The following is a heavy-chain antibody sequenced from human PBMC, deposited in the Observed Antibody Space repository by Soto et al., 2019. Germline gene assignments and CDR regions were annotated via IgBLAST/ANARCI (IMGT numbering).Heavy chain of an antibody. CDR2: ISYDGSNK. V-gene: IGHV3-30-3*01. Sequence: PGGSLRLSCAASGFTFSSYAMHWVRQAPGKGLEWVAVISYDGSNKYYADSVKGRFTISRDNSKNTLYLQMNSLRAEDTAVYYCARDFFRYHWNYDWFDPWGQGTLVTVSS. J-gene: IGHJ5*02. D-gene: IGHD1-7*01. CDR3: ARDFFRYHWNYDWFDP. CDR1: GFTFSSYA.